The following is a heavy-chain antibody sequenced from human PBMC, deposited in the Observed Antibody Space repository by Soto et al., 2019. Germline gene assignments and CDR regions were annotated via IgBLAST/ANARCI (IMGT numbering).Heavy chain of an antibody. CDR2: IWYDGSNK. V-gene: IGHV3-33*01. D-gene: IGHD3-3*01. CDR1: GFTFSSYG. J-gene: IGHJ4*02. Sequence: GGSLRLSCAASGFTFSSYGMHWVRQAPGKGLEWVAVIWYDGSNKYYADSVKGRFTISRDNSKNTLYLQMNSLRAEDTAVYYCARDLDRIFLGYFDYWGQGTLVTVSS. CDR3: ARDLDRIFLGYFDY.